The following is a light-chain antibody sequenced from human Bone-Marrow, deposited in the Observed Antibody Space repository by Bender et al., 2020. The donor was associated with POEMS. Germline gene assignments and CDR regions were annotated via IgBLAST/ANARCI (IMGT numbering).Light chain of an antibody. CDR2: DVS. CDR1: SSDVGRYNR. J-gene: IGLJ3*02. Sequence: QSALTQPPSVSGSPGQSVTISCTGTSSDVGRYNRVSWYQQPPGTAPKLMIYDVSIRPSGVPDRFSGSKSGTSASLAITGLQSDDEAIYFCVAWDASLNGWVFGGGTKLTVL. CDR3: VAWDASLNGWV. V-gene: IGLV2-18*01.